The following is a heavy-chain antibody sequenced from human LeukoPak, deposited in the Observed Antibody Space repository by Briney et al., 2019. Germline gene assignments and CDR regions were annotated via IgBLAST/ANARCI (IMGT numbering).Heavy chain of an antibody. V-gene: IGHV1-69*13. J-gene: IGHJ4*02. Sequence: VKVSCKASGGTFSSYAISWVRQTPGQGLEWMGGIIPIFGTANYAQKFQGRVTITADESTSTAYMELSSLRSEDTAVYYCASIGGVIVRDVDYWGRGTLVTVSS. D-gene: IGHD3-16*02. CDR2: IIPIFGTA. CDR1: GGTFSSYA. CDR3: ASIGGVIVRDVDY.